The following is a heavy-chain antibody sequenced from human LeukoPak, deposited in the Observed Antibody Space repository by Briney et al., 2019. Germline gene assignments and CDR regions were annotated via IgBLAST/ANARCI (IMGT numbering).Heavy chain of an antibody. CDR3: AKDGFGDIVATIGAFDY. Sequence: RSLRLSCAASGFTFSSYGMHWVRQAPGKGLEWVAVISYDGSNKYYADSVKGRFTISRDNSKNTLYLQMNSLRAEDTAVYYCAKDGFGDIVATIGAFDYWGQGTLVTVSS. D-gene: IGHD5-12*01. J-gene: IGHJ4*02. CDR2: ISYDGSNK. CDR1: GFTFSSYG. V-gene: IGHV3-30*18.